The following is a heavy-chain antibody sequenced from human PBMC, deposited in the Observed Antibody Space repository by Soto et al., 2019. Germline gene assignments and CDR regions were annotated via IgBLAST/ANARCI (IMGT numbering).Heavy chain of an antibody. CDR3: ACQYSSSWGSLGY. D-gene: IGHD6-13*01. J-gene: IGHJ4*02. CDR1: GGSFSGYY. V-gene: IGHV4-34*01. CDR2: INHSGST. Sequence: SETLSLTCAVYGGSFSGYYWSWIRQPPGKGLEWIGEINHSGSTNYNPSLKSRVTISVDTSKNQFSLKLSSVTAADTAVYYCACQYSSSWGSLGYWGQGTLVTVSS.